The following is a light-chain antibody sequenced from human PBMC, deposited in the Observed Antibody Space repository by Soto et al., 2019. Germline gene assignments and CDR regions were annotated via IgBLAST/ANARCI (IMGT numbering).Light chain of an antibody. Sequence: DIEMTQSPSSLSASVGDRVIITCRASQGISNYLAWYQQKPGKVPNVLIYGASTLQSGVPSRFSGSGSGTDFTLTISSLQPEDVATYYCQKYDSAPFTFGPGTKVDIK. CDR2: GAS. J-gene: IGKJ3*01. CDR3: QKYDSAPFT. V-gene: IGKV1-27*01. CDR1: QGISNY.